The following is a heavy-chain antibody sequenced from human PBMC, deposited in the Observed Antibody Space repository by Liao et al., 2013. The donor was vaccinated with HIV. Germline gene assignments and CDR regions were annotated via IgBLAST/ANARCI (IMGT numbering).Heavy chain of an antibody. CDR2: IYTTGNT. J-gene: IGHJ5*02. CDR1: GGSISSGEYY. CDR3: ARGRGAAMIWFDP. V-gene: IGHV4-61*02. D-gene: IGHD2-2*01. Sequence: QVQLQESGPGLVKPSQTLTLTCTVSGGSISSGEYYWSWFRQPAGKGLEWIGRIYTTGNTDYNPSLESRVTISLDTSKNQFSLKVTSVSAADTAVYYCARGRGAAMIWFDPWGQGTLVTVSS.